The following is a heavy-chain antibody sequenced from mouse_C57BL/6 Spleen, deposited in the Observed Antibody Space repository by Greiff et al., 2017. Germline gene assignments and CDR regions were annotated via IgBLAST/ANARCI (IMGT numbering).Heavy chain of an antibody. V-gene: IGHV1-4*01. CDR3: ARSGIYGGYYGYFDD. D-gene: IGHD2-3*01. CDR1: GYTFTSYT. CDR2: INPSSGYT. J-gene: IGHJ2*01. Sequence: QVQLQQSGAELARPGASVKMSCKASGYTFTSYTMHWVKQRPGQGLEWIGYINPSSGYTNYNQKFKDKATLTADKSSSTAYMQLSSLTSEDSAVYYCARSGIYGGYYGYFDDWGQGTTLTVSS.